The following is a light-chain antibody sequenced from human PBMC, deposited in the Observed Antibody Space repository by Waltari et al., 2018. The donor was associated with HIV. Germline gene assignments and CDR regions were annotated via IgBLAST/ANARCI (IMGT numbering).Light chain of an antibody. J-gene: IGKJ2*01. CDR3: HHYGSSPYT. Sequence: EIVLTQSPGTLSLSPCERATLSCRSSQTVSSSYLAWYQQKPGQAPKLLIYGASNRATGIPARFSGSGSGTDFTLTISRLEPEDFAAYYCHHYGSSPYTFGPGTKLDIK. CDR1: QTVSSSY. CDR2: GAS. V-gene: IGKV3-20*01.